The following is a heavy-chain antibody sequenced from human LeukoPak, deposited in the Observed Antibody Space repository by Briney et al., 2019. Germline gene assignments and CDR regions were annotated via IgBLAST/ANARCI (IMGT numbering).Heavy chain of an antibody. CDR1: GYTFTSYY. D-gene: IGHD2/OR15-2a*01. V-gene: IGHV1-69*05. CDR2: IIPIFGTA. Sequence: GASVKVSCKASGYTFTSYYMHWVRQAPGQGLEWMGGIIPIFGTANYAQKFQGRVTITTDESTSTVYMELSSLRSEDTAVYYCARERGLCFDPWGQGTLVTVSS. J-gene: IGHJ5*02. CDR3: ARERGLCFDP.